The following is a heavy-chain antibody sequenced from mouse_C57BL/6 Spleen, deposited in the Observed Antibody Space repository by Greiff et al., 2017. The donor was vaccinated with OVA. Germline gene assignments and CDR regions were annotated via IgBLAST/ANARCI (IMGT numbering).Heavy chain of an antibody. CDR3: ASEATTVVESNVDY. CDR2: ISSGGSYT. D-gene: IGHD1-1*01. V-gene: IGHV5-6*01. CDR1: GFTFSSYG. Sequence: EVQLMESGGDLVKPGGSLKLSCAASGFTFSSYGMSWVRQTPDKSLEWVATISSGGSYTYYPDTVKGRSTITRDNANKALYLPMRRLKSEDTAMYDCASEATTVVESNVDYWGQGTTLTVSS. J-gene: IGHJ2*01.